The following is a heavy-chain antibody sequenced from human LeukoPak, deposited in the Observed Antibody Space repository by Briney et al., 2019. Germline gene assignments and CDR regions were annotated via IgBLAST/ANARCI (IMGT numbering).Heavy chain of an antibody. CDR2: ISAYNGNT. CDR3: ARDLGATRVDWFDP. Sequence: ASVKVSCKASGYTLTSYGISWVRQAPGQGLEWMGWISAYNGNTNYAQKLQGRVTMTTDTSTSTAYMELRSLRSDDTAVYYCARDLGATRVDWFDPWGQGTLVTVSS. D-gene: IGHD1-26*01. V-gene: IGHV1-18*01. J-gene: IGHJ5*02. CDR1: GYTLTSYG.